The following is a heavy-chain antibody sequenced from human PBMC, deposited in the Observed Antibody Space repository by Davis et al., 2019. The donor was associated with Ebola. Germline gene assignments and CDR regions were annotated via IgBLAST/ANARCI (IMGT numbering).Heavy chain of an antibody. CDR2: IKQDGSEK. CDR1: GFTFSSYW. J-gene: IGHJ4*02. Sequence: GSLRLSCAASGFTFSSYWMSWVRQAPGKGLEWVANIKQDGSEKYYVDSVKGRFTISRDNAKNSLYLQMNSLRAEDTAVYYCARHHYGDYYYFDYWGQGTLVTVSS. D-gene: IGHD4-17*01. V-gene: IGHV3-7*03. CDR3: ARHHYGDYYYFDY.